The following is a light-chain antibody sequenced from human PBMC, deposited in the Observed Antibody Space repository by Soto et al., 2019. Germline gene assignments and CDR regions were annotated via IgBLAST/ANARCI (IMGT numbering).Light chain of an antibody. Sequence: DIQMTQSPSSLSASIGDRVTITCRASQSIGSDLNWYQQKPGKAPKLLIYADSSLQSGVPPRFTGRGSETDFTLTISSLQAEDFATYYCQQSSTTPYTFGQGTNLEIK. V-gene: IGKV1-39*01. CDR2: ADS. J-gene: IGKJ2*01. CDR3: QQSSTTPYT. CDR1: QSIGSD.